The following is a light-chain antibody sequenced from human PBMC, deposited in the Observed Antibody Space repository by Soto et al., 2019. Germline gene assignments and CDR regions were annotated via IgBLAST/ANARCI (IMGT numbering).Light chain of an antibody. J-gene: IGKJ1*01. Sequence: DIQMTQSPSSLSASVGDRVTITCQASQDINNYLNWYQQKPGKAPNFLIYDASNLETGVPSRFSGSGSGTDFTFTISSLQPEDFAVYYCQQYNNWPRTFGQGTKV. V-gene: IGKV1-33*01. CDR2: DAS. CDR1: QDINNY. CDR3: QQYNNWPRT.